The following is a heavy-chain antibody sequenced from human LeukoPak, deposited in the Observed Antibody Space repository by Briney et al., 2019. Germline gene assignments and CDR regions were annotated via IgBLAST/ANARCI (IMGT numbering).Heavy chain of an antibody. J-gene: IGHJ4*02. CDR2: INHSGST. CDR3: ARGYYYGSGSYLD. CDR1: GGSFSGYY. V-gene: IGHV4-34*01. Sequence: SETLSPTCAVYGGSFSGYYWSWIRQPPGKGLEWIGEINHSGSTNYNPSLKSRVTISVDTSKNQFSLKLSSVTAADTAVYYCARGYYYGSGSYLDWGQGTLVTVSS. D-gene: IGHD3-10*01.